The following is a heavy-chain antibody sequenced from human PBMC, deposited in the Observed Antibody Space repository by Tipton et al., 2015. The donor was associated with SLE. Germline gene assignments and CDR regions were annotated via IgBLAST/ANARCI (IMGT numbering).Heavy chain of an antibody. J-gene: IGHJ4*02. D-gene: IGHD3-10*01. CDR1: GLTFSNYG. V-gene: IGHV3-33*03. CDR2: IWHDGSKE. CDR3: AKGEGYGSMTYYSGHSHFDY. Sequence: SLRLSCAASGLTFSNYGMHWVRQAPGKGLEWVAFIWHDGSKEIYADSVKGRFTISRDNSKNTLFLQMDSLRVEDTAFYYCAKGEGYGSMTYYSGHSHFDYWGQGTLVTVSS.